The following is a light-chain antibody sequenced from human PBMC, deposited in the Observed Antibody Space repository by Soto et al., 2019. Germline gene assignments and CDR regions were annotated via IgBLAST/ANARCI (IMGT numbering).Light chain of an antibody. CDR2: DAS. CDR1: QDISNY. Sequence: DIQMTQSPSSLSASVGDRVTITCQASQDISNYLNWYQQKPGKAPKLLIYDASNLETGVPSRFSGSGSGTDFTFTISSLQPEDIAIYYCQHYDNLPLWTFGRGTKVDIK. J-gene: IGKJ1*01. V-gene: IGKV1-33*01. CDR3: QHYDNLPLWT.